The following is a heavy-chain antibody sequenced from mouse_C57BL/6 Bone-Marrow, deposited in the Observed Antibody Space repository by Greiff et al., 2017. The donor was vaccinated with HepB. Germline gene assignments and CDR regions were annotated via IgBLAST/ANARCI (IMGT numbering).Heavy chain of an antibody. Sequence: EVKVEESGGGLVQPGGSMKLSCVASGFTFSNYWMNWVRQSPEKGLEWVAQIRLKSDNYATHYAESVKGRFTISRDDSKSSVYLQMNNLRAEDTGIYYCTAYYDYWYFDFWGTGTTVTVSS. CDR2: IRLKSDNYAT. CDR3: TAYYDYWYFDF. CDR1: GFTFSNYW. V-gene: IGHV6-3*01. D-gene: IGHD2-4*01. J-gene: IGHJ1*03.